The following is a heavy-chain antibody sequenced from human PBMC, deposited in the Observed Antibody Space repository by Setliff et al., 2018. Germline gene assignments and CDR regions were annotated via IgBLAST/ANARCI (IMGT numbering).Heavy chain of an antibody. J-gene: IGHJ6*03. CDR2: INPNSGGT. D-gene: IGHD3-22*01. CDR3: ARSPLPPPGPGYYYDNSYYYYMDV. CDR1: GYIFTDYY. V-gene: IGHV1-2*06. Sequence: ASVKVSCKASGYIFTDYYMHWVRQAPGQELGWMGRINPNSGGTNYAQRFQGRVTMTRDTSISTAYMELSRLRSDDTAVYYCARSPLPPPGPGYYYDNSYYYYMDVWGKGTTVTVSS.